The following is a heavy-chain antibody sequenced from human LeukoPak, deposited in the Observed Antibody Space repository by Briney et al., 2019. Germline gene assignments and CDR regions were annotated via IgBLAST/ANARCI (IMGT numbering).Heavy chain of an antibody. CDR2: IYYSGST. CDR1: GGSISSSSYY. J-gene: IGHJ5*02. CDR3: ARDGHPRYNWNDRRDWFDP. D-gene: IGHD1-1*01. Sequence: PSETLSLTCTVSGGSISSSSYYWGWIRQPPGKGLEWIGSIYYSGSTNYNPSLKSRVTMSVDTSKNQFSLKLSSVTAADTAVYYCARDGHPRYNWNDRRDWFDPWGQGTLVTVSS. V-gene: IGHV4-39*07.